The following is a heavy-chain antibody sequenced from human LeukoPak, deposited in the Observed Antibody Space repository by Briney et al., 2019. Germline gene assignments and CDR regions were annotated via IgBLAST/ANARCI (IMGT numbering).Heavy chain of an antibody. CDR3: ARVSYGGYEDY. D-gene: IGHD5-12*01. J-gene: IGHJ4*02. V-gene: IGHV3-48*03. Sequence: GGSLRLSCAASGFTFSSYEMNWVRQAPGKGLEWVSYISSSGSTIYYADSVKGRFTISRDNAKNSLYLQMNSLRAEDTAVYYCARVSYGGYEDYWGRGTLVTVSS. CDR2: ISSSGSTI. CDR1: GFTFSSYE.